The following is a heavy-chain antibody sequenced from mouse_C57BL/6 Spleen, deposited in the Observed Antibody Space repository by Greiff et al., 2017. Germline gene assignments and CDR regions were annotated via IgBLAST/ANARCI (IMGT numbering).Heavy chain of an antibody. J-gene: IGHJ3*01. CDR3: TAYYGSRAWFAY. Sequence: EVQLQQSGGGLVQPGGSMKLSCVASGFPFSNYWMNWVRQSPETGLEWVAQIRLKSDNYATHYAESVKGRFTISRDDSKSSVYLQMNNLRAEDTGIYYCTAYYGSRAWFAYWGQGTLVTVSA. CDR2: IRLKSDNYAT. CDR1: GFPFSNYW. D-gene: IGHD1-1*01. V-gene: IGHV6-3*01.